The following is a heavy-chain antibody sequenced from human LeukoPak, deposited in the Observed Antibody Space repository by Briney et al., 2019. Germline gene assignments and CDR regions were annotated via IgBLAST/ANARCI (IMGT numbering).Heavy chain of an antibody. CDR2: INPSGGST. CDR3: ARDFPSIAAVDY. D-gene: IGHD6-13*01. V-gene: IGHV1-46*01. Sequence: ASVKVSCKASGYTFTSYYMHWVRQAPGQGLEWMGIINPSGGSTSYAQKFQGRVTMTRDTSTSTVYMEPSSLRSEDTAVYYCARDFPSIAAVDYWGQGTLVTVSS. CDR1: GYTFTSYY. J-gene: IGHJ4*02.